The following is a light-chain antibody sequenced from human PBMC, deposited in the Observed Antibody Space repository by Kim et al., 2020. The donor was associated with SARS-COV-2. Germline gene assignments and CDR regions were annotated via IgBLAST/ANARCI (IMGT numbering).Light chain of an antibody. J-gene: IGKJ2*01. CDR1: QSISSW. V-gene: IGKV1-5*03. Sequence: DIQMTQSPSTLSASVGDRVTITCRASQSISSWLAWYQQKPGKAPKLLIYKASTLESGVPSRFSGSGSGTEFTLTISSLQPDDFATYYCQQCDSYPYTFGQGTKVEI. CDR2: KAS. CDR3: QQCDSYPYT.